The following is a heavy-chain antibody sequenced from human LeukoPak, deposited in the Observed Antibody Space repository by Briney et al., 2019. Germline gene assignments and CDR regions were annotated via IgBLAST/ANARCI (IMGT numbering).Heavy chain of an antibody. J-gene: IGHJ3*02. Sequence: ASVKVSCKASGGTFSSYAISWVRQAPGQGLEWMGGIIPIFGTANYAQKFQGRVTITTDESTSTAYMELSSLRSEDTAVYYCAGDRTPVYCSSTSCYPSDAFDIWGQGTMVTVSS. CDR3: AGDRTPVYCSSTSCYPSDAFDI. V-gene: IGHV1-69*05. CDR2: IIPIFGTA. CDR1: GGTFSSYA. D-gene: IGHD2-2*01.